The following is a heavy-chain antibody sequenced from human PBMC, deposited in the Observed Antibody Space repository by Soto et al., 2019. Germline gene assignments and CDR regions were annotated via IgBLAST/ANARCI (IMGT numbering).Heavy chain of an antibody. D-gene: IGHD6-13*01. Sequence: GESLKISCAASGFTFSSYGMHWVRQAPGKGLEWVAVISYDGSNKYYADSVKGRFTISRDNSKNTLYLQMNSLRAEDTAVYYCAKDLGIAAAGYFDYWGQGTLVTVSS. CDR2: ISYDGSNK. V-gene: IGHV3-30*18. CDR3: AKDLGIAAAGYFDY. CDR1: GFTFSSYG. J-gene: IGHJ4*02.